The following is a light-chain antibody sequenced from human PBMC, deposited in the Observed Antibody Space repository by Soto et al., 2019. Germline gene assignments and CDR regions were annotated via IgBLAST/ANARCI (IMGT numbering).Light chain of an antibody. V-gene: IGKV1-39*01. J-gene: IGKJ1*01. CDR2: AAS. CDR3: QQSYSSPRT. CDR1: QSISSY. Sequence: GDRVTITCRASQSISSYLNWYQQKPGKAPKLLIYAASSLQSGVPSRFSGSGSGTDFTLTIISLQPEDFTTYYCQQSYSSPRTFGQGTKVDIK.